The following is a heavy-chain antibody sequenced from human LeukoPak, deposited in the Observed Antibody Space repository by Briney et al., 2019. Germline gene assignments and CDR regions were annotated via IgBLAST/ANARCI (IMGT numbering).Heavy chain of an antibody. Sequence: ASVKVSCKASGYTFTSYGISWVRQAPGQGLEWMGWISAYNGNTNYAQKLQGRVTMTTDTSTSTAYMELRSLRSDDTAVYYCARVHGIAVAGTMDYWGRGTLVTVSS. CDR2: ISAYNGNT. CDR1: GYTFTSYG. D-gene: IGHD6-19*01. J-gene: IGHJ4*02. CDR3: ARVHGIAVAGTMDY. V-gene: IGHV1-18*01.